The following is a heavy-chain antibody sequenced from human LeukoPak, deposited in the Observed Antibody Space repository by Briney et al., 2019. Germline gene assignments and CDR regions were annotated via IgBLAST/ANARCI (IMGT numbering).Heavy chain of an antibody. CDR3: TRDSSNTSGYYIYFDY. CDR1: GYTFKRFA. Sequence: ASVRVSCKAAGYTFKRFAISWVRQAPGQGLEWMGWISTYNGDTKYAQNFQGRVTMTTDTSTSTAYMELRSLRSDDTAVYYCTRDSSNTSGYYIYFDYWGQGTLLTVSS. V-gene: IGHV1-18*01. CDR2: ISTYNGDT. J-gene: IGHJ4*02. D-gene: IGHD6-19*01.